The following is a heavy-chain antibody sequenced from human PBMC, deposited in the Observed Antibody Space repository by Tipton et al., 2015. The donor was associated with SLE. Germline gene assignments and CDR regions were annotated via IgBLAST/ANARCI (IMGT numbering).Heavy chain of an antibody. Sequence: TLSLTCTVSGGSISSGGYYWSWIRQHPGKGLEWIGYIYYSGGTYYNPSLRSRVTISVDTSKNQFSLKLTSVTAADTAVYYCARHYRPEYQPSPYMDVWGKGTTVTVSS. CDR3: ARHYRPEYQPSPYMDV. CDR2: IYYSGGT. D-gene: IGHD2-2*01. CDR1: GGSISSGGYY. V-gene: IGHV4-31*03. J-gene: IGHJ6*03.